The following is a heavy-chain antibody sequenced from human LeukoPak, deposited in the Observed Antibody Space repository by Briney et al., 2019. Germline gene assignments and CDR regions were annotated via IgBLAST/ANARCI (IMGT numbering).Heavy chain of an antibody. V-gene: IGHV3-30-3*01. CDR3: ARNQQLGGHSYYYYGMDV. J-gene: IGHJ6*02. CDR2: ISYDGSNK. D-gene: IGHD3-16*01. Sequence: GGXXXXSXXXXGXTXXSYXMHWVRQAPGKGLEWXAVISYDGSNKYYADSVKGRFTISRDNSKNTLYLQMNSLRAEDTAVYYCARNQQLGGHSYYYYGMDVWGQGTTVTVSS. CDR1: GXTXXSYX.